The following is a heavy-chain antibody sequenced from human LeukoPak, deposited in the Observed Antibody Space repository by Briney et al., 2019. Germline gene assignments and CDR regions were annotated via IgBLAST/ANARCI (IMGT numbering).Heavy chain of an antibody. D-gene: IGHD2-2*01. J-gene: IGHJ5*02. CDR3: AREDFVVVPAAVGNWFDP. CDR2: ISGSGGST. V-gene: IGHV3-23*01. CDR1: GFTFSSYA. Sequence: PGGSLRLSCAASGFTFSSYAMSWVRQAPGKGLEWVSVISGSGGSTYYADSVKGRFTISRDNSKNTLYLQMNSLRAEDTAVYYCAREDFVVVPAAVGNWFDPWGQGTLVTVSS.